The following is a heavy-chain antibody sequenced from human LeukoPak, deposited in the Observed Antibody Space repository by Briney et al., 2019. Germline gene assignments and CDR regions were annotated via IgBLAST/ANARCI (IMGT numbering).Heavy chain of an antibody. V-gene: IGHV4-34*01. CDR1: GESFGGYY. D-gene: IGHD5-18*01. J-gene: IGHJ4*02. CDR2: INHSGST. Sequence: SETLSLTCAVYGESFGGYYWNWIRQPPGKGLEWIGEINHSGSTNYNPSLKSRVTISVDTSKNQFSLKLSSVTAADTAVYYCASDVDTAMGGTYWGQGTLVTVSS. CDR3: ASDVDTAMGGTY.